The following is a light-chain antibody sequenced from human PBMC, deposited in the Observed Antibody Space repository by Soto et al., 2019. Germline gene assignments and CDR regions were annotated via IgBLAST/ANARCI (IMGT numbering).Light chain of an antibody. J-gene: IGKJ2*01. CDR3: QQSYSTLRRT. V-gene: IGKV1-39*01. CDR2: AAS. Sequence: DIQMTQSPSSLSASVGDRVTITCRASQSISSYLNWYQQKPGKAPKLLIYAASSLQSGVPSRFSGSGSGTDFTLTISSLQPEDFATDYCQQSYSTLRRTFGQGTKLEIK. CDR1: QSISSY.